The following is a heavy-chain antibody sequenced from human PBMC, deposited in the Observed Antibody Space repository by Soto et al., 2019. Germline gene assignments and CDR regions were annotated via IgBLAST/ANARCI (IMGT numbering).Heavy chain of an antibody. CDR1: GFTFSSYS. CDR3: ASGRVRYCSSTSCYNFDY. V-gene: IGHV3-21*01. Sequence: GGSLRLSCAASGFTFSSYSMNWVRQAPGKGLEWVSSISSSSSYIYYADSVKGRFTISRDNAKNSLYLQMNSLRAEDTAVYYYASGRVRYCSSTSCYNFDYWGQGTLVTVSS. J-gene: IGHJ4*02. CDR2: ISSSSSYI. D-gene: IGHD2-2*01.